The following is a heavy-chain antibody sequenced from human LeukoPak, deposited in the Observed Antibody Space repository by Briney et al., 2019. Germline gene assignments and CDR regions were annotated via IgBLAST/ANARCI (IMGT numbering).Heavy chain of an antibody. Sequence: PSETLSLTCSVSGDSVSRSDSYWDWIRQPPGKGLEWIGTIYYSGRTYYSPSLKSRVAMSVDPSNNQFSLNLRSVTAADTAVYYCARRRYYDGSGYLEWGQGTLLSVSS. CDR3: ARRRYYDGSGYLE. CDR2: IYYSGRT. D-gene: IGHD3-22*01. V-gene: IGHV4-39*01. CDR1: GDSVSRSDSY. J-gene: IGHJ1*01.